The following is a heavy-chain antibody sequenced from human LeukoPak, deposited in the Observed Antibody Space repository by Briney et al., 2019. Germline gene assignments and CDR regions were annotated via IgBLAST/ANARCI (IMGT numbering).Heavy chain of an antibody. Sequence: GGSLRLSCAASRFTFSNAWMSWVRQAPEKGLERGGRIKSKTDGGTTDYAAPVKGSFTISRDDSKNTLYLQMNSLKTEDTAVYYCTTDPDGDYTAGRFDYWGQGTLVTVSS. CDR2: IKSKTDGGTT. V-gene: IGHV3-15*01. D-gene: IGHD4-17*01. J-gene: IGHJ4*02. CDR1: RFTFSNAW. CDR3: TTDPDGDYTAGRFDY.